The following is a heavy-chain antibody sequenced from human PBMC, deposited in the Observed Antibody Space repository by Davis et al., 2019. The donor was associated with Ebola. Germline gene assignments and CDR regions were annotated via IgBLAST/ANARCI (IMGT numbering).Heavy chain of an antibody. CDR2: IYPGDSDT. CDR1: GYSFTSYW. D-gene: IGHD1-20*01. V-gene: IGHV5-51*01. Sequence: PGGSLRLSCKGSGYSFTSYWIGWVRQMPGKGLEWMGIIYPGDSDTRYSPSFQGQVTISADKSISTAYLQWSSLKASDTAMYYCARLPYITGTTWSAFDIWGQGTMVTVSS. CDR3: ARLPYITGTTWSAFDI. J-gene: IGHJ3*02.